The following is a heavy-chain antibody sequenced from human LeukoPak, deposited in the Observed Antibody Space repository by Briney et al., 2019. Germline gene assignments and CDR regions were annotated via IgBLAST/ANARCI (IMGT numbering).Heavy chain of an antibody. CDR2: INHSGST. Sequence: SETLSLTCAVYGGSFSGYYWSWIRQPPGKGLEWIGEINHSGSTNYNPSLKSRVTISVDTSKNQFSLKLSSVTAADTAVYYCARARSGYYNENFDYWGQGTLVTVSP. J-gene: IGHJ4*02. D-gene: IGHD3-22*01. CDR1: GGSFSGYY. CDR3: ARARSGYYNENFDY. V-gene: IGHV4-34*01.